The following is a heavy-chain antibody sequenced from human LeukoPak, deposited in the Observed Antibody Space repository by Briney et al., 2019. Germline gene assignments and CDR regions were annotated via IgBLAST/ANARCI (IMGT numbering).Heavy chain of an antibody. CDR1: GGSFSCYY. J-gene: IGHJ4*02. CDR2: INHSGST. V-gene: IGHV4-34*01. CDR3: ARGLNTAMVTEEAGYYFDY. Sequence: SETLSLTCAVYGGSFSCYYWSWIRQPPGKGLEWIGEINHSGSTNYNPSLKSRVTISVDTSKDQFSLKLSSVTAADTAVYYCARGLNTAMVTEEAGYYFDYWGQGTLVTVSS. D-gene: IGHD5-18*01.